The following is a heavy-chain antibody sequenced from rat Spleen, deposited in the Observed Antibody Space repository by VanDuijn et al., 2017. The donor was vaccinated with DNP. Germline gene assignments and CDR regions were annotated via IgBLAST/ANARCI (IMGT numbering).Heavy chain of an antibody. CDR2: IWGHGST. Sequence: QVQLKESGPVLVQASETLSLTCTVSGFSLTNYGVIWVRQSPGKGLEWMGIIWGHGSTDYNSALKSRLSINRDTSKNQVFLKMNSLQTDDTGTYYCTRGLGYRYNYDYVMDAWGQGASVTVSS. CDR3: TRGLGYRYNYDYVMDA. D-gene: IGHD1-5*01. V-gene: IGHV2S75*01. J-gene: IGHJ4*01. CDR1: GFSLTNYG.